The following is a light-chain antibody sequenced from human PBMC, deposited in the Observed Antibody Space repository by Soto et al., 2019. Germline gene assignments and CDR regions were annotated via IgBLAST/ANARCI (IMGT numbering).Light chain of an antibody. J-gene: IGLJ1*01. V-gene: IGLV2-14*01. CDR1: TSDIGRYNH. Sequence: QSALAQPASVSGSPGQSITISCTGTTSDIGRYNHVSWYQQYPGKAPKLMIYEVSNRPSGVSNRFSASKSGNTASLTISGLQAEDEADYYCNSYTSSSPPYVFGTGTKGTVL. CDR3: NSYTSSSPPYV. CDR2: EVS.